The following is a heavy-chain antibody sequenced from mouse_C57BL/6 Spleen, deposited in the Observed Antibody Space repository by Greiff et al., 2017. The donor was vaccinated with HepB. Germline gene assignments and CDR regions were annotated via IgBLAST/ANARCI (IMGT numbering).Heavy chain of an antibody. V-gene: IGHV1-80*01. Sequence: QVQLQQSGAELVKPGASVKISCKASGYAFSSYWMNWVKQRPGKGLEWIGQIYPGDGDTNYNGKFKGKATLTADKSSSTAYMQLSSLTSEDSAVYFCAREGLGIWYFDVWGTGTTVTVSS. J-gene: IGHJ1*03. CDR2: IYPGDGDT. D-gene: IGHD4-1*01. CDR1: GYAFSSYW. CDR3: AREGLGIWYFDV.